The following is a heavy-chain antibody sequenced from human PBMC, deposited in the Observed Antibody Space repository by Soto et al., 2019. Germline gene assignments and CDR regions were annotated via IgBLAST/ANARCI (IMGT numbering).Heavy chain of an antibody. J-gene: IGHJ4*02. CDR2: ISYDGSNK. CDR3: AKDQLGYRSGGSGGISY. CDR1: GFTFSSYG. D-gene: IGHD2-15*01. Sequence: QVQLVESGGGVVQPGRSLRLSCAASGFTFSSYGMHWVRQAPGKGLEWVAVISYDGSNKYYADSVKGRFTISRDNSKNTLYLQMNSLRAEDTAIYYCAKDQLGYRSGGSGGISYWGQGTLVTVSA. V-gene: IGHV3-30*18.